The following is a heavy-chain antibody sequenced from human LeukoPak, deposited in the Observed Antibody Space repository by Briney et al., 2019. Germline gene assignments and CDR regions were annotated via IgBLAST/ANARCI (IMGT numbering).Heavy chain of an antibody. CDR1: GDSVSSNSAG. J-gene: IGHJ5*02. CDR2: TYYRSKWYN. Sequence: SQTLSLTCAISGDSVSSNSAGWNWIRQSPSRGLEWLGRTYYRSKWYNDFAPSVRNRITINPDTSKNQFSLKLTSVTAADTAVYYCARGLSTMITFGRITVTTTWFDPWGQGTLVSVSS. CDR3: ARGLSTMITFGRITVTTTWFDP. D-gene: IGHD3-16*01. V-gene: IGHV6-1*01.